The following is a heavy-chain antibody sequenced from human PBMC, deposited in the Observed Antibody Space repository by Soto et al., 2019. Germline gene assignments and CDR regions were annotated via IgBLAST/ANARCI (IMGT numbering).Heavy chain of an antibody. Sequence: AEALSLTCTVSGGSISSYYWSWIRQPPGKGLEWIGYIYYSGSTNYNPSLKSRVTISVDTSKNQFSLKLSSVTAADTAVYYCARLNASNYIDYWGQRTLVTVSA. CDR1: GGSISSYY. CDR2: IYYSGST. J-gene: IGHJ4*02. V-gene: IGHV4-59*08. CDR3: ARLNASNYIDY. D-gene: IGHD3-16*01.